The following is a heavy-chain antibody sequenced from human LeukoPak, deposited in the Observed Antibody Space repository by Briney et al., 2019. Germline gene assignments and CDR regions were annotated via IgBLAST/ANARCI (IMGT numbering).Heavy chain of an antibody. CDR3: AREHDYGDYFDY. D-gene: IGHD4-17*01. J-gene: IGHJ4*02. Sequence: SETLSLTCTVSGGSISSYYWSWIRQPPGKGLEWIGYIYCSGSTNYNPSLKSRVTISVDTSKNQFSLKLSSVTAADTAVYYCAREHDYGDYFDYWGQGTLVTVSS. V-gene: IGHV4-59*01. CDR1: GGSISSYY. CDR2: IYCSGST.